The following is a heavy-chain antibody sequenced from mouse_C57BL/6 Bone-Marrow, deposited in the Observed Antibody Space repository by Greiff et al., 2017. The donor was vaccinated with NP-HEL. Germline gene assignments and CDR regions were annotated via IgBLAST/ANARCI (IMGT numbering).Heavy chain of an antibody. CDR1: GFTFSSYA. J-gene: IGHJ2*01. CDR3: TRFDGYYEDY. V-gene: IGHV5-9-1*02. D-gene: IGHD2-3*01. Sequence: DVMLVESGEGLVKPGGSLKLSCAASGFTFSSYAMSWVRQTPEKRLEWVAYISSGGDYIYYADTVKGRFTISRDNARNTLYLQMSSLKSEDTAMYYCTRFDGYYEDYWGQGTTLTVSS. CDR2: ISSGGDYI.